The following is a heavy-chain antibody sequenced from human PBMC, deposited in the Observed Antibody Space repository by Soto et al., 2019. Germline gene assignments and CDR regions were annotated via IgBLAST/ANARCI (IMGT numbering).Heavy chain of an antibody. CDR2: IFHLGGA. CDR3: ARSFDY. Sequence: QVQLQESGPGLVKPSGTLSLICVVSGGSIHSSYWWSWVRQPPGRRLEWIGEIFHLGGATYNPSFESRVTISVDKTKNQFYLKLTSVTAADSAIYFCARSFDYWGPGILVTVSS. CDR1: GGSIHSSYW. V-gene: IGHV4-4*02. J-gene: IGHJ4*02.